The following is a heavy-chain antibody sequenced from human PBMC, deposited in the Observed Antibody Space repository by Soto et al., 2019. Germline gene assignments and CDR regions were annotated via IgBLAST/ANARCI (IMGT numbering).Heavy chain of an antibody. CDR2: ISGSGGST. CDR3: AKLYISGSSP. Sequence: RLSCGAYVFTFRSYAMSWVRQVPGMWLEWVSAISGSGGSTYYADSVKGRLTISRDNSKNTLYLEMKSLRDEDTAVYYCAKLYISGSSPWGQVTLFTISS. CDR1: VFTFRSYA. D-gene: IGHD6-19*01. V-gene: IGHV3-23*01. J-gene: IGHJ5*02.